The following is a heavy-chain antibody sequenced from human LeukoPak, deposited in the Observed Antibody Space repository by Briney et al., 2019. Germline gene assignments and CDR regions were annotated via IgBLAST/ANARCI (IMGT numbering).Heavy chain of an antibody. CDR1: GFTFSNYW. CDR2: IKEDGSEK. J-gene: IGHJ4*02. CDR3: AKDSLGVGIPTVIGIFDY. Sequence: GGSLRLSCAASGFTFSNYWMNWVRQAPGKGLEWVANIKEDGSEKYYVDSVKGRFTISRDNAKNSLFLQMNSLRVEDTAVYYCAKDSLGVGIPTVIGIFDYWGQGTLVTVSS. D-gene: IGHD2-2*02. V-gene: IGHV3-7*01.